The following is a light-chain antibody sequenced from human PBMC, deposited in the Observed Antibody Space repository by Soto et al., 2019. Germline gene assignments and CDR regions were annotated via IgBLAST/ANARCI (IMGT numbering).Light chain of an antibody. J-gene: IGLJ2*01. Sequence: QSALTQPASVSGSPGQSLTISCTGTSSDVGTYNLVSWYQQHPGKAPKLIMYEGSKRPSGVSNRFSGSKSGNTASLTISGLQAEDEADYYCCSYAGSSILVFGGGTKLTVL. CDR1: SSDVGTYNL. CDR3: CSYAGSSILV. CDR2: EGS. V-gene: IGLV2-23*01.